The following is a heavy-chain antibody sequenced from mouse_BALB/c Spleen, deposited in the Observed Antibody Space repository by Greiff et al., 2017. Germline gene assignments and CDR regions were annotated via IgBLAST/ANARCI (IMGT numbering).Heavy chain of an antibody. J-gene: IGHJ4*01. CDR1: GYTFTDYA. CDR3: ARRGDRYDNAMDY. CDR2: ISTYYGDA. Sequence: QVQLKQSGAELVRPGVSVKISCKGSGYTFTDYAMHWVKQSHAKSLEWIGVISTYYGDASYNQKFKGKATMTVDKSSSTAYMELARLTSEDSAIYYCARRGDRYDNAMDYWGQGTSVTVSS. V-gene: IGHV1S137*01. D-gene: IGHD2-14*01.